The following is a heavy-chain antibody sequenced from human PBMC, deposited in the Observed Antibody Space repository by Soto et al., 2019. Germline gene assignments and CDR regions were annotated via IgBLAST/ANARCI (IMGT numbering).Heavy chain of an antibody. J-gene: IGHJ5*02. V-gene: IGHV1-18*01. CDR1: GYTFTSYG. D-gene: IGHD3-9*01. CDR3: ARDRDDILTGYYTLVDWFDP. CDR2: ISAYNGNT. Sequence: ASVKVSCKASGYTFTSYGISWVRQAPGQGLEWMGWISAYNGNTNYAQKLQGRVTMTTDTSTSTAYMELRSLRSDDTAVYYCARDRDDILTGYYTLVDWFDPWGQGTLVTVSS.